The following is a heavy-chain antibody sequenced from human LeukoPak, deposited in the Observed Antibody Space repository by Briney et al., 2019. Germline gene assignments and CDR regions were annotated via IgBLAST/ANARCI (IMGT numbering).Heavy chain of an antibody. CDR3: ARGYSSGWSRAEYFQH. V-gene: IGHV4-61*02. CDR2: IYTSGST. CDR1: GGSISSGSYY. Sequence: PSETLSLTCTVSGGSISSGSYYWSWIRQPAGKGLEWIGRIYTSGSTNYNPSLKSRVTISVDTSKNQFSLKLTSVTAADTAVYYCARGYSSGWSRAEYFQHWGQGTLVTVSS. J-gene: IGHJ1*01. D-gene: IGHD6-19*01.